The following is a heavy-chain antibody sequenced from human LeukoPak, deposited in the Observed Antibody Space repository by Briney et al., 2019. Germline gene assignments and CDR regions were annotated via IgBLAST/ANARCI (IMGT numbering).Heavy chain of an antibody. Sequence: PGGSLRLSCAASGFTFSSYWMSWVRQAPGKGLEWVANIKQDGSEKYYVDSVEGRFTISRDNAKNSLYLQMNSLRAEDTAVYYCARDFNSIFPPDYFDYWGQGTLVTVSS. V-gene: IGHV3-7*01. J-gene: IGHJ4*02. CDR1: GFTFSSYW. CDR3: ARDFNSIFPPDYFDY. CDR2: IKQDGSEK. D-gene: IGHD3-3*01.